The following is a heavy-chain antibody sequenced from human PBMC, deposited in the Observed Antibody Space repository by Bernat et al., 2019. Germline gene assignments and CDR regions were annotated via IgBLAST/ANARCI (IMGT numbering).Heavy chain of an antibody. V-gene: IGHV3-30*18. CDR1: GFTFSSYG. J-gene: IGHJ4*02. Sequence: QVQLVESGGGVVQPGRSLRLSCAASGFTFSSYGMHWVRQAPGKGLEWVAVISYDGSNKYYADSVKGRFTIPRDNSKNTLYLQMNSLRAEDTAVYYCAKDPRGYSSGWYGEFDYWGQGTLVTVSS. D-gene: IGHD6-19*01. CDR2: ISYDGSNK. CDR3: AKDPRGYSSGWYGEFDY.